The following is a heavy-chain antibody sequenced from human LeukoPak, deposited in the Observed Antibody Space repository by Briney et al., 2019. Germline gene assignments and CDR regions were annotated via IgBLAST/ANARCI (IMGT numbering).Heavy chain of an antibody. Sequence: PGESLKISCQASGYTFTTYWIAWVRQMPGKGLEWMGIIYPSDSDTKYSPSFEGQVTISADKSINTVYLQWSNLKASDTAIYYCARPPGYCDYLAGFEFWGQGTLVTVSS. J-gene: IGHJ4*02. V-gene: IGHV5-51*01. CDR1: GYTFTTYW. CDR3: ARPPGYCDYLAGFEF. CDR2: IYPSDSDT. D-gene: IGHD4-17*01.